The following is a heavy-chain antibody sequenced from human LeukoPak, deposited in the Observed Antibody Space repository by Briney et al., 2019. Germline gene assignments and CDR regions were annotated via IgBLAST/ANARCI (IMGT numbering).Heavy chain of an antibody. D-gene: IGHD6-13*01. CDR3: ARGRTQRRYSSSSPLFDY. V-gene: IGHV4-34*01. J-gene: IGHJ4*02. Sequence: SETLSLTCAVYGGSFSGYYWSWIRQPPGKGLEWIGEINHSGSTNYNPSLKSRVTISVDTSKNQFSLKLSSVTAADTAVYYCARGRTQRRYSSSSPLFDYWGQGTLVTVSS. CDR1: GGSFSGYY. CDR2: INHSGST.